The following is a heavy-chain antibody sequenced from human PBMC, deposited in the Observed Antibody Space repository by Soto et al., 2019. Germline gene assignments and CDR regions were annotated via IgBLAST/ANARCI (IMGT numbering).Heavy chain of an antibody. CDR2: VNSDGSTI. V-gene: IGHV3-74*01. D-gene: IGHD2-15*01. Sequence: GGSLRLSCAASGFTFSRDWMHWVRQAPGKGLVWVSRVNSDGSTINYVDSVKGRFTISRDNAKNTLYLQMNSLRVDDTAKYYCVRWPEYWGQGTLVTVSS. CDR3: VRWPEY. CDR1: GFTFSRDW. J-gene: IGHJ4*01.